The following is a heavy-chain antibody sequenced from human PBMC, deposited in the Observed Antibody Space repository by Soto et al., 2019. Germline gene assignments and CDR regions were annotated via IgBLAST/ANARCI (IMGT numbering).Heavy chain of an antibody. Sequence: SQTLSLTCAISGDSVSSNSAAWNWIRQSPSRGLEWLGRTYYRSRWYHDHAVSVKSRITINPDTSKNQFSLQLTSVTPEDTAVYYCAGTTSHYWYYMDVWGQGTTVTVSS. CDR2: TYYRSRWYH. CDR1: GDSVSSNSAA. D-gene: IGHD1-7*01. V-gene: IGHV6-1*01. CDR3: AGTTSHYWYYMDV. J-gene: IGHJ6*03.